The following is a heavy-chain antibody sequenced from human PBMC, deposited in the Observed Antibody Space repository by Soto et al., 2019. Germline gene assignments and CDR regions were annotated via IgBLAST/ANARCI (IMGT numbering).Heavy chain of an antibody. J-gene: IGHJ4*02. CDR1: GGTFSSYP. CDR3: AMIDYSSGSDY. CDR2: IIPIFGTI. D-gene: IGHD6-19*01. V-gene: IGHV1-69*01. Sequence: QVQLVQSGAEVKKPGSSVKVSCKASGGTFSSYPLSWVRQAPGQGLEWMGGIIPIFGTIKYAQKFQGRVTIIADESTTTAYMELSSLRSEDTAVYYCAMIDYSSGSDYWGQGTLVTVSS.